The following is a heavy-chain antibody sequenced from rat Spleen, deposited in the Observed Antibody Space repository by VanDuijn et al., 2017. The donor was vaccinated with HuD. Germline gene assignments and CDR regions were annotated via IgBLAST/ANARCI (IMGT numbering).Heavy chain of an antibody. Sequence: EVQLVETGGDLVQPGGSLKLSCVASGFSFSNYWMYWIRQAPGKGLEWVSSINTDGGSTYYLDSVKGRFTISRDNAENTVYLQMNSLRSEDTATYYCARELDQFDFWGQGVLVTVSS. CDR2: INTDGGST. D-gene: IGHD5-1*01. V-gene: IGHV5-58*01. CDR1: GFSFSNYW. J-gene: IGHJ2*01. CDR3: ARELDQFDF.